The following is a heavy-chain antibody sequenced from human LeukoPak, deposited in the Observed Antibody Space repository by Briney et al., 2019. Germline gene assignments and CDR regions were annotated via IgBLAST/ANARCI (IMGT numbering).Heavy chain of an antibody. CDR3: ARGYYDSSGYPTGPYWYFDL. V-gene: IGHV1-69*06. J-gene: IGHJ2*01. Sequence: ASVKVSCKASGGTFNSYAISWVRQAPGQGLEWMGGIIPIFGTANYAQKFQGRVTITADKSTSTAYMELSSLRSEDTAVYYCARGYYDSSGYPTGPYWYFDLWGRGTLVTVSS. D-gene: IGHD3-22*01. CDR1: GGTFNSYA. CDR2: IIPIFGTA.